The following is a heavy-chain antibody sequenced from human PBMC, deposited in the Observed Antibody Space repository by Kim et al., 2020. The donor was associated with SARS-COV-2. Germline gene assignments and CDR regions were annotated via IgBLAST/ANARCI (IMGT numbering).Heavy chain of an antibody. D-gene: IGHD3-22*01. CDR3: ARGLGEYQWSTYYYDSSGYYFFDY. CDR1: GGSFSGYY. CDR2: INHSGST. Sequence: SETLSLTCAVYGGSFSGYYWSWIRQPPGKGLEWIGEINHSGSTNYNPSLKSRVTISVDTSKNQFSLKLSSVTAADTAVYYCARGLGEYQWSTYYYDSSGYYFFDYWGQGTLVTVSS. J-gene: IGHJ4*02. V-gene: IGHV4-34*01.